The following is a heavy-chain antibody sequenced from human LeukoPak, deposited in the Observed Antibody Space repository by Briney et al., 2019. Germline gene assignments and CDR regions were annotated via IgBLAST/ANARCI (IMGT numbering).Heavy chain of an antibody. J-gene: IGHJ4*02. CDR3: ARVRWELPELDY. CDR2: INAGNGNT. D-gene: IGHD1-26*01. V-gene: IGHV1-3*01. Sequence: ASEKVSCKASGYTFTSYTLHWVRQAPGQRLEWMGRINAGNGNTKYSQKFQGRVTITRDTSASTAYMEVSSLRSEDTAVYYCARVRWELPELDYWGQGTLVTVSS. CDR1: GYTFTSYT.